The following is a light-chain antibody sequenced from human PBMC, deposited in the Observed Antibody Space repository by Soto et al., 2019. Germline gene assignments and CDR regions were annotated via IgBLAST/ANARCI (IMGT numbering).Light chain of an antibody. Sequence: IQMTQSPSSLSASVGDRVNITCRASQSINDYLNWYQQKPGTAPRLLIYAASNLQSGVPSRFSGSGAGTDFTHTINSLQPEDFANYYCQQSYSTLWTFGPGTRVDIK. CDR1: QSINDY. CDR2: AAS. J-gene: IGKJ1*01. V-gene: IGKV1-39*01. CDR3: QQSYSTLWT.